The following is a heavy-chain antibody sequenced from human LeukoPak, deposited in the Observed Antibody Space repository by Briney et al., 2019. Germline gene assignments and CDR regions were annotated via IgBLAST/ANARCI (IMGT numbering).Heavy chain of an antibody. CDR2: IGGGGGST. D-gene: IGHD3-22*01. V-gene: IGHV3-23*01. CDR1: GFTFTSYS. J-gene: IGHJ4*02. Sequence: GGSRRLSCAASGFTFTSYSMNWVRQAPGKGLEWVSTIGGGGGSTYYADSVKGRFTISRDNSKNTLYLQVNSLRAEDTAVYYCASPTTLTYYYDSSGYYYPFDYWGQGTLVTVSS. CDR3: ASPTTLTYYYDSSGYYYPFDY.